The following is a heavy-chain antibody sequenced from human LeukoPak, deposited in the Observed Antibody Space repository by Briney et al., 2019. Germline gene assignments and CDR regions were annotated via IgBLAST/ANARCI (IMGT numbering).Heavy chain of an antibody. V-gene: IGHV1-69*06. CDR3: ARSSIIAAAGSLFDY. J-gene: IGHJ4*02. CDR1: GGTFSSYA. CDR2: IIPIFGTA. Sequence: SVKVSCKASGGTFSSYAISWVRQAPGQGLEWMGGIIPIFGTANYAQKFQGRVTITADKSTSTAYVELSSLRSEDTAVYYCARSSIIAAAGSLFDYWGQGTLVTVSS. D-gene: IGHD6-13*01.